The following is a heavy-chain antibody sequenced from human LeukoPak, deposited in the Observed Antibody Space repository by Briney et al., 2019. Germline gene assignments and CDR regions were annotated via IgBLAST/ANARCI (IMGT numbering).Heavy chain of an antibody. CDR3: AKDREALRYFDWLGGDWFDP. Sequence: GGSLRLSCAASGFTFSSYGMSWVRQAPGKGLEWVSAISGSGGSTYDADSVKGRFTISRDNSKNTLYLQMNSLRAEDTAVYYCAKDREALRYFDWLGGDWFDPWGQGTLVTVSS. J-gene: IGHJ5*02. CDR1: GFTFSSYG. V-gene: IGHV3-23*01. CDR2: ISGSGGST. D-gene: IGHD3-9*01.